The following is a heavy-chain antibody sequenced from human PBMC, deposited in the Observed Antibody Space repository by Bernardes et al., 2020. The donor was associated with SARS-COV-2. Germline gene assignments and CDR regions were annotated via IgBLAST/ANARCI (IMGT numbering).Heavy chain of an antibody. Sequence: GGSLRLSCAASGFTFSTYAMSWVRQAPGKGLEWVSAITGSGGGTYYADSVKGRFTISRDNSKNTLYLQMNSLRVEDTAVYYCANRFSYFDYWGQGTLVTVSS. V-gene: IGHV3-23*01. CDR3: ANRFSYFDY. J-gene: IGHJ4*02. CDR2: ITGSGGGT. D-gene: IGHD3-16*01. CDR1: GFTFSTYA.